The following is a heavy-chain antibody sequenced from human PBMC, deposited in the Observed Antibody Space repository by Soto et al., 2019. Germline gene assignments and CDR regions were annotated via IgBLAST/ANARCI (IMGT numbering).Heavy chain of an antibody. CDR1: GYSVSRSDYY. J-gene: IGHJ6*02. V-gene: IGHV4-39*01. Sequence: SETLSLTCSVSGYSVSRSDYYWAWIRQPPGKGLEWIGSMLYSGRTYYNPSLKSRVTLSVDTSKNQFSVRLNSVTASDTAVYYCAPLSVSLSGPYGIHVWGQGTTVTVSS. CDR2: MLYSGRT. D-gene: IGHD2-15*01. CDR3: APLSVSLSGPYGIHV.